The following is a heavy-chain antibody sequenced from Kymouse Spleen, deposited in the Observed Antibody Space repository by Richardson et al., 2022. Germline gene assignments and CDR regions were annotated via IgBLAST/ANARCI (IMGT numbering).Heavy chain of an antibody. V-gene: IGHV3-74*01. CDR3: ARDRTVTTRDYYYYYGMDV. CDR1: GFTFSSYW. D-gene: IGHD4-11,IGHD4-11*01. CDR2: INSDGSST. Sequence: EVQLVESGGGLVQPGGSLRLSCAASGFTFSSYWMHWVRQAPGKGLVWVSRINSDGSSTSYADSVKGRFTISRDNAKNTLYLQMNSLRAEDTAVYYCARDRTVTTRDYYYYYGMDVWGQGTTVTVSS. J-gene: IGHJ6*02.